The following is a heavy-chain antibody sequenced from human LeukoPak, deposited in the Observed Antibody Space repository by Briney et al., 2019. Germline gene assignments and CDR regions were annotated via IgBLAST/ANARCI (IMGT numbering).Heavy chain of an antibody. CDR2: IIASGANT. J-gene: IGHJ4*02. CDR1: GFTFTSYG. D-gene: IGHD2-15*01. V-gene: IGHV3-23*01. Sequence: GGSLRLSCAASGFTFTSYGMSWVRQAPGKGLEWVSSIIASGANTYCADSVKGRFTISRDNSKNTLYLQMNSLRAEHTAVYYCGKLARIPSGHFEYWGQGALVTVSS. CDR3: GKLARIPSGHFEY.